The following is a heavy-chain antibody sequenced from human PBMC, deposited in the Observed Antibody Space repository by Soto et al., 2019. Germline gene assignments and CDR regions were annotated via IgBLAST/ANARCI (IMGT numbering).Heavy chain of an antibody. V-gene: IGHV4-4*07. D-gene: IGHD1-26*01. CDR3: ARDLVGATNFDYYYYGMDV. Sequence: SETLSLTCTVSGGSISSYYWSWIRQPAGKGLEWIGRIYTSGSTNYNPSLKSRVTMSVDTSKNQFSLKLSSVTAADTAVYYCARDLVGATNFDYYYYGMDVWGQGTTVTVSS. CDR2: IYTSGST. J-gene: IGHJ6*02. CDR1: GGSISSYY.